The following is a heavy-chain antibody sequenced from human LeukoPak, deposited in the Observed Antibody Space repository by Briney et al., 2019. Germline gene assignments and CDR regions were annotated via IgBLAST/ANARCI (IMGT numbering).Heavy chain of an antibody. V-gene: IGHV3-53*01. CDR2: IYSGGST. J-gene: IGHJ4*02. CDR1: GFTFGDYA. D-gene: IGHD3-16*02. CDR3: ASFYVWGSYRGPDY. Sequence: GGSLGLSCTASGFTFGDYAMSWVRQAPGKGLEWVSVIYSGGSTYYADSVKGRFTISRDNSKNTLYLQMNSLRAEDTAVYYCASFYVWGSYRGPDYWGQGTLVTASS.